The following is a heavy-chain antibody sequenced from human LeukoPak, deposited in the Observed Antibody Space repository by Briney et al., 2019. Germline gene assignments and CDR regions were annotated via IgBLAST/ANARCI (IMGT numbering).Heavy chain of an antibody. D-gene: IGHD2/OR15-2a*01. J-gene: IGHJ5*02. CDR2: IYTSGST. V-gene: IGHV4-4*07. Sequence: KPSETLSLTCTVSGASLSSNYWSWIRQPAGKGLEWIGRIYTSGSTDYNPSLESRVTMSVDTSKNQFSLKLSSVTAADTAVYYCARLNIHNWFDHWGQGTLVTVSS. CDR1: GASLSSNY. CDR3: ARLNIHNWFDH.